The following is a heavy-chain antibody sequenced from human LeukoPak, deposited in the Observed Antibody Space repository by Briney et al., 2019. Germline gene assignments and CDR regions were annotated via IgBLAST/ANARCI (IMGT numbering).Heavy chain of an antibody. Sequence: SETLSLTCAVYGGSFSGYYWSRIRQPPGKGLEWIGEINHSGSTNYNPSLKSRVTISVDTSKNQFSLKLSSVTAADTAVYYCARGYVYDSSGYPIDYWGQGTLVTVSS. CDR3: ARGYVYDSSGYPIDY. D-gene: IGHD3-22*01. J-gene: IGHJ4*02. CDR1: GGSFSGYY. CDR2: INHSGST. V-gene: IGHV4-34*01.